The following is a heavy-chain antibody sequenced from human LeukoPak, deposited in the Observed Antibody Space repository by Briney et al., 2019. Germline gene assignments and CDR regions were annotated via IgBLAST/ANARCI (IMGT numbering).Heavy chain of an antibody. V-gene: IGHV3-30*02. J-gene: IGHJ4*02. CDR3: ATPPPSP. CDR2: IRYDGSNK. Sequence: GGSLRLSCAASGFTFSSYWMHWVRQAPGKGLEWAAFIRYDGSNKYYADSVKGRFTISRDNSKNTLYLQMNSLRAEDTAVYYCATPPPSPWGQGTLVTVSS. CDR1: GFTFSSYW.